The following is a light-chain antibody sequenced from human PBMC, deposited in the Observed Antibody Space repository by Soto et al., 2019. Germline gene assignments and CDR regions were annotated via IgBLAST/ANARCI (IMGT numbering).Light chain of an antibody. CDR1: ESIANY. J-gene: IGKJ2*01. CDR2: AAS. V-gene: IGKV1-39*01. Sequence: DLQMTQSPSSLSASVGDRVTITCRASESIANYLNWYQQKPGKAPNLLIYAASTLQTGFPSRFSGSGSGTDFTLTISSLQTEDFATYFCQQSYISPYTFGQGTKLDI. CDR3: QQSYISPYT.